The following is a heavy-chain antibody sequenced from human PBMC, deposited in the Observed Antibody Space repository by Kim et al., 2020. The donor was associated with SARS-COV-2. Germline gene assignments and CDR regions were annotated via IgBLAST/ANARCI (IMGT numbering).Heavy chain of an antibody. J-gene: IGHJ4*02. CDR3: AGHGDELRLFDWLFDS. D-gene: IGHD3-9*01. CDR1: GDSVRRTNYY. Sequence: SETLSLTCTVSGDSVRRTNYYWGWVRQPPGKGLEWIGSIYYNGNTYYKPSIKSRVTMSVDTSKNQFSLKMRSVTAADTAFYYCAGHGDELRLFDWLFDSWGQGTLVPVSS. V-gene: IGHV4-39*01. CDR2: IYYNGNT.